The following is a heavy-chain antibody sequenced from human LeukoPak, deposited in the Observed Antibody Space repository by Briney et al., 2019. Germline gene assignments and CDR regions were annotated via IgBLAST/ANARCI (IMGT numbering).Heavy chain of an antibody. CDR3: ARGLYSGSYYDY. CDR1: GGSISYYY. Sequence: PSETLSLTCTVSGGSISYYYWSWIRQPPGKGLEWIGYIYYSGNTNYNPSLKSRVTISLDTSKNHFSLKLSSVTAADTAVYYCARGLYSGSYYDYWGQGTLVTVSS. V-gene: IGHV4-59*01. CDR2: IYYSGNT. D-gene: IGHD1-26*01. J-gene: IGHJ4*02.